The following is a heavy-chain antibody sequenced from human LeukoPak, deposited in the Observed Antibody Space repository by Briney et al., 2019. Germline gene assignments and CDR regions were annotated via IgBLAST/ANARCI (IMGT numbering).Heavy chain of an antibody. V-gene: IGHV3-30*18. D-gene: IGHD1-1*01. Sequence: PGGSLRLTCAASGFTFSSYGMHWVRQAPGKGLEWVAVISYDGSNKYYADSVKGRFTISRDNSKNTLYLQMNSLRAEDTAVYYCAKGTVGHWGQGTLVTVSS. J-gene: IGHJ4*02. CDR3: AKGTVGH. CDR1: GFTFSSYG. CDR2: ISYDGSNK.